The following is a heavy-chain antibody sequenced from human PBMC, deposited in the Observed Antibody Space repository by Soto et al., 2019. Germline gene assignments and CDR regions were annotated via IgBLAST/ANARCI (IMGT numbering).Heavy chain of an antibody. D-gene: IGHD2-8*01. V-gene: IGHV1-18*01. J-gene: IGHJ6*02. CDR1: GYTFSRYG. CDR3: AKNGQPPYYYYGMDV. CDR2: ISGYNGDT. Sequence: QGQLVQSGPEAKKPGASVKVSCKASGYTFSRYGISWVRQAPGQGLEWMGWISGYNGDTKYAQKVQGRVTMTIATSTYTAYMELRSLTSDDTAIYYCAKNGQPPYYYYGMDVWCQGTTVTVSS.